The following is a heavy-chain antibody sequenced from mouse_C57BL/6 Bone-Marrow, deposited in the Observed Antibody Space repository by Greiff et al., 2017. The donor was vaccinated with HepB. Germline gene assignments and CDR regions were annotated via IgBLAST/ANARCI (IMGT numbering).Heavy chain of an antibody. V-gene: IGHV5-4*01. CDR2: ISDGGSYT. J-gene: IGHJ4*01. Sequence: EVQLVESGGGLVKPGGSLKLSCAASGFTFSSYAMSWVRQTPEKRLEWVATISDGGSYTYYPDNVKGRFTISRDNAKNNLYLQMSHLKSEDTAMYYCARQLRLPMDYWGQGTSVTVSS. CDR1: GFTFSSYA. CDR3: ARQLRLPMDY. D-gene: IGHD3-2*02.